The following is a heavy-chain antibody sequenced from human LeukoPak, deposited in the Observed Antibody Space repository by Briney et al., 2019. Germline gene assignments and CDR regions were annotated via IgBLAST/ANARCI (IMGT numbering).Heavy chain of an antibody. CDR1: GYSISSGYY. Sequence: SETLSLTCTVSGYSISSGYYWGWIRQPPGKGLEWIGSIYHSGSTYYNPSLKSRVTISVDTSKNQFSLKLSSVTAADTAVYYCARYCSSTSCSNWFDPWGQGTLVTVSS. V-gene: IGHV4-38-2*02. CDR2: IYHSGST. D-gene: IGHD2-2*01. CDR3: ARYCSSTSCSNWFDP. J-gene: IGHJ5*02.